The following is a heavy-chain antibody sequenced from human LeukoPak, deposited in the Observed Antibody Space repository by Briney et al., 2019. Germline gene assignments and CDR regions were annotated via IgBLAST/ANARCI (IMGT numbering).Heavy chain of an antibody. J-gene: IGHJ6*03. D-gene: IGHD1-7*01. CDR2: ISWKSGSI. CDR3: ARDYSESQELRYYYYYYMDV. V-gene: IGHV3-9*01. Sequence: GGALRLSCAASGVTFYDYAMHWVRQAPGKGVEWVSGISWKSGSIGYADSVKCRFTISRDNAKNSLYLQMNSLRAEDTALYYCARDYSESQELRYYYYYYMDVWGKGTTVTVSS. CDR1: GVTFYDYA.